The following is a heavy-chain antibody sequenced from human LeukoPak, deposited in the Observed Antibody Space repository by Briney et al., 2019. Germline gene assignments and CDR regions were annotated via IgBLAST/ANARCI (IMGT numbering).Heavy chain of an antibody. Sequence: PGGSLRLSCAASGFTFSSHWMTWVRQAPGKGLEWVANINQDGSEGYCVDSVKGRFTISRDNAKNSLYLQMNSLRAEDTAVYYCARDSEYSSSFAFDIWGQGTMVSVSS. CDR1: GFTFSSHW. J-gene: IGHJ3*02. V-gene: IGHV3-7*01. D-gene: IGHD6-13*01. CDR3: ARDSEYSSSFAFDI. CDR2: INQDGSEG.